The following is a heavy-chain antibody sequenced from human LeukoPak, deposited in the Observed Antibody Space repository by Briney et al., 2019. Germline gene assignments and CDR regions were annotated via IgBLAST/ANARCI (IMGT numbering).Heavy chain of an antibody. CDR1: GFTFSSYA. Sequence: GGSLRLSCAASGFTFSSYAMSWVRQAPGKGLEWVSAISGSGGSTYYADSVKGRFTISRDNSKNTLYLQMNSLRAEDTAVYYCLYYYDSSGRKKEYYFDYWGQGTLVTVSS. D-gene: IGHD3-22*01. CDR2: ISGSGGST. J-gene: IGHJ4*02. V-gene: IGHV3-23*01. CDR3: LYYYDSSGRKKEYYFDY.